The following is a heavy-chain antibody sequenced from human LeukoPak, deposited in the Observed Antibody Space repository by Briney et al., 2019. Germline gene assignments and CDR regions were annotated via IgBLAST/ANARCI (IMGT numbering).Heavy chain of an antibody. V-gene: IGHV4-31*03. Sequence: PSQTLSVTCTVSGGSISSGGYYWSWIRQHPGKGLEWIGYIYYSGSTYYNPSLKSRVTISVDTSKNQFSLKLSSLTAADTAVYYCAREIVGNNAFDIWGQGTMVTVSS. CDR3: AREIVGNNAFDI. CDR2: IYYSGST. CDR1: GGSISSGGYY. J-gene: IGHJ3*02. D-gene: IGHD2-21*01.